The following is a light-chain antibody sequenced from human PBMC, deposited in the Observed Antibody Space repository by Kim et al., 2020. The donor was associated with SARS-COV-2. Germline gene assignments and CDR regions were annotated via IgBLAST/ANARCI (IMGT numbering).Light chain of an antibody. CDR3: NSRDSSGNHLV. V-gene: IGLV3-19*01. CDR2: GKN. Sequence: ALGQTGRITCQGASLRSYYASWYQQKPGQAPVLVIYGKNNRPSGFPDRFSGSSSGNTASLTITGAQAEDEADYYCNSRDSSGNHLVFGGGTQLTVL. J-gene: IGLJ3*02. CDR1: SLRSYY.